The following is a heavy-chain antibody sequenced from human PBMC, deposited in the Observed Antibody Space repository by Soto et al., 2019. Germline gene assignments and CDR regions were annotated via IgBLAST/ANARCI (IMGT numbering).Heavy chain of an antibody. CDR3: ASDHPSLLWFGEFIPFDY. Sequence: GGSLRLSCAASGFTFSSYAMSWVRQAPGKGLEWVSAISGSGGSTYYADSVKGRFTISRDNSKNTLYLQMNSLRAEDTAVYDCASDHPSLLWFGEFIPFDYWGQGTLVTVSS. D-gene: IGHD3-10*01. V-gene: IGHV3-23*01. J-gene: IGHJ4*02. CDR2: ISGSGGST. CDR1: GFTFSSYA.